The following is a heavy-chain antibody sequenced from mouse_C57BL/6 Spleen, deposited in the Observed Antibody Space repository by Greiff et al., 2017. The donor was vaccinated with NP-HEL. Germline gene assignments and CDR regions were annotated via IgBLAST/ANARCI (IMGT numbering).Heavy chain of an antibody. CDR1: GYSITSGYY. Sequence: EVQLQESGPGLVKPSQSLSLTCSVTGYSITSGYYWNWIRQFPGNKLEWMGYISYDGSNNYNPSLKNRISITRDTSKNQFFLKLNSVTTEDTATYYCAREPYYEYDEGAWFAYWGQGTLVTVSA. D-gene: IGHD2-4*01. J-gene: IGHJ3*01. CDR2: ISYDGSN. CDR3: AREPYYEYDEGAWFAY. V-gene: IGHV3-6*01.